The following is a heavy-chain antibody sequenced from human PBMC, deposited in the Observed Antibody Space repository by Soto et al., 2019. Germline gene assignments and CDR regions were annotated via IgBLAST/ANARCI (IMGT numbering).Heavy chain of an antibody. D-gene: IGHD4-17*01. J-gene: IGHJ6*02. CDR1: GYNFHTYC. CDR2: IYPHDSDT. Sequence: PGESLKISCKGSGYNFHTYCIAWVRQMPGKGLEWMGFIYPHDSDTRYSPSFRGQVTISADKSINTAYLQWTRLKASDTAIYFCARPTDYHYGMQVWGQGTTVTV. V-gene: IGHV5-51*01. CDR3: ARPTDYHYGMQV.